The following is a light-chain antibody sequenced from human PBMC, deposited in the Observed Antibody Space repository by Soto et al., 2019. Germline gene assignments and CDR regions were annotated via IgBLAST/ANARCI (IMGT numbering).Light chain of an antibody. CDR3: QQVYDSVT. V-gene: IGKV3-20*01. Sequence: EIVLTQSPGTLSLSPGERATLSCRASHSVSRTYLAWYQQKPGQAPRRLMYGASDRATGTPGRFSGSGSGTDFTLTISGLEPEDSAVYYCQQVYDSVTFGQGTRLDIK. J-gene: IGKJ5*01. CDR2: GAS. CDR1: HSVSRTY.